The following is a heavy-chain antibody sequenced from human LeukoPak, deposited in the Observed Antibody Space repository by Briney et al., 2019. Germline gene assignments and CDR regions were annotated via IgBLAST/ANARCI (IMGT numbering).Heavy chain of an antibody. CDR1: GFTFSSYW. Sequence: PGGSLRLSCAASGFTFSSYWMHWVRQAPGKGLEWVSVIYSGGSTYYADSVKGRFTISRDNSKNTLYLQMNSLRAEDTAVYYCARGLFYDSSGSYGYWGQGTLVTVSS. V-gene: IGHV3-66*01. CDR3: ARGLFYDSSGSYGY. CDR2: IYSGGST. D-gene: IGHD3-22*01. J-gene: IGHJ4*02.